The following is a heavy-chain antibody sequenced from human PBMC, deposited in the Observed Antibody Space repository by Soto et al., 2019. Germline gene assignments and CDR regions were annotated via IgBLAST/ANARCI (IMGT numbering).Heavy chain of an antibody. Sequence: TGPTLVNPTQTLTLTCTFSAFSLSSTGVGVGWIRQPPGKALECLALIYWDDDKYYSPSLKSRLTLTRDTSKNQVVLTLTNMDPMDTATYYCAHRRIESARNWFDPWGQGTLVTVSS. D-gene: IGHD2-21*01. CDR2: IYWDDDK. J-gene: IGHJ5*02. V-gene: IGHV2-5*02. CDR3: AHRRIESARNWFDP. CDR1: AFSLSSTGVG.